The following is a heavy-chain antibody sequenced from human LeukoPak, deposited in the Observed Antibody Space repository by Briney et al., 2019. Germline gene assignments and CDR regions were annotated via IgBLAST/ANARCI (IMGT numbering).Heavy chain of an antibody. CDR2: IIPIFGTA. J-gene: IGHJ4*02. D-gene: IGHD3-10*01. CDR3: ELYGSGIYYSPSRDY. V-gene: IGHV1-69*05. CDR1: GGTFSSYA. Sequence: SVKVSCKASGGTFSSYAISWVRQAPEQGLEWMGVIIPIFGTANYAQKFQGRVTITTDESTSTAYMELSSLRSEDTAVYYCELYGSGIYYSPSRDYWGQGTLVTVSS.